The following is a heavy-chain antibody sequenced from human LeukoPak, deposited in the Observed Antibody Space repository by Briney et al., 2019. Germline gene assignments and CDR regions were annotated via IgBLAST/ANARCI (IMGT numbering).Heavy chain of an antibody. Sequence: PSETLSLTCSDSVGFTTYDYWNWIRQPAGKAPEWIGRIHTTGSTNYNPPLKSRLTMTLDKSKKQFSLKVTSMTAADTALYYCARGGGNRHFDSWGQGILVTVSS. V-gene: IGHV4-4*07. D-gene: IGHD2-15*01. CDR2: IHTTGST. CDR1: VGFTTYDY. J-gene: IGHJ4*02. CDR3: ARGGGNRHFDS.